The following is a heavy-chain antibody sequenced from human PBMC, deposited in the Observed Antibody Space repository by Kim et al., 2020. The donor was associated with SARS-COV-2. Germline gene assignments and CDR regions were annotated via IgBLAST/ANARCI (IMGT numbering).Heavy chain of an antibody. D-gene: IGHD2-15*01. Sequence: GGSLRLSCAVSGFTFSDYYMDWVRQAPGKGLEWVGRTRNKANSYTTEYTASVKGRFTISRDDSKNSLDLQMNSLQIEDTAVYYCARVGRDFSFDYWGQGTLVTVSA. CDR2: TRNKANSYTT. CDR3: ARVGRDFSFDY. V-gene: IGHV3-72*01. CDR1: GFTFSDYY. J-gene: IGHJ4*02.